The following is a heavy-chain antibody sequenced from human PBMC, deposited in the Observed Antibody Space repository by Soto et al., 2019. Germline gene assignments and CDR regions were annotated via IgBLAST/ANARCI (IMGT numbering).Heavy chain of an antibody. CDR3: ARVHLERRRGNCFDP. CDR2: IYYSGST. D-gene: IGHD1-1*01. J-gene: IGHJ5*02. V-gene: IGHV4-39*01. CDR1: GGSISSSSYY. Sequence: QLQLQESGPGLVKPSETLSLTCTVSGGSISSSSYYWGWIRQPPGKGLEWIGSIYYSGSTYYNPSLKSSVTISVDTFNNLFSIKLRSVTGADTAVYYCARVHLERRRGNCFDPWGQGTLVTVSS.